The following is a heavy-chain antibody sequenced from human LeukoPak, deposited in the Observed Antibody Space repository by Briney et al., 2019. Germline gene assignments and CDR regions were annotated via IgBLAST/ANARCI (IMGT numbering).Heavy chain of an antibody. CDR1: GGSISSSSYY. Sequence: PSETLSLTCTVSGGSISSSSYYWGWIRQPPGKVLEWIANIYYSGSTYYNPSLKSRVTISVDTSKNQLSLELSAVTAADTAVYYCASVRRGFGESSKYYSYYYMDVWGNGTTVPIS. D-gene: IGHD3-10*01. J-gene: IGHJ6*03. CDR3: ASVRRGFGESSKYYSYYYMDV. V-gene: IGHV4-39*01. CDR2: IYYSGST.